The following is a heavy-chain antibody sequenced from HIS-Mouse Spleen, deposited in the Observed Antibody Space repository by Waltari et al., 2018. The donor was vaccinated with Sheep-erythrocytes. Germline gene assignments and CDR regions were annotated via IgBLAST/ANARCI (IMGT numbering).Heavy chain of an antibody. Sequence: EVQLVESGGGLVQPGGSLRLSCAASGFTFSSYWMSWVRQAPGKGLGGVAKIEQDGSEKSYVDSVKGRFTISRDNAKNSLYRQMNSLRAEDTAVYYCARAVAGTPDAFDIWGQGTMVTVSS. D-gene: IGHD1-7*01. CDR2: IEQDGSEK. CDR1: GFTFSSYW. CDR3: ARAVAGTPDAFDI. V-gene: IGHV3-7*01. J-gene: IGHJ3*02.